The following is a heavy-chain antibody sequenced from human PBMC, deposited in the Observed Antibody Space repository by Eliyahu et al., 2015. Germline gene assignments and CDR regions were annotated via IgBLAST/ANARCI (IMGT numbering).Heavy chain of an antibody. Sequence: EVQLVESGGGLVQPGGSLRLSCAASGFTFRTYWMAWVRQAPGKGLEWVANIKQDGGEKYYVDSVKGRFTISRDNAKNSLYLQMSSLRAEDTAVYYCATDHTGGYFQYWGQGTLVTVSS. V-gene: IGHV3-7*01. CDR3: ATDHTGGYFQY. CDR1: GFTFRTYW. D-gene: IGHD1-26*01. CDR2: IKQDGGEK. J-gene: IGHJ1*01.